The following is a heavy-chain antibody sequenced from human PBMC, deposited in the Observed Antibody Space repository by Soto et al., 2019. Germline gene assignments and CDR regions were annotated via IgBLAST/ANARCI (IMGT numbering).Heavy chain of an antibody. J-gene: IGHJ6*02. Sequence: GESLKISCEGSGYSFSTYWFAWVRQMPGKGLEWMGIIYPGDSGTRYSPSFQGQVTISADKSISTAYLQWSSLKASDSAMYYCARTRTSNHYYDMDVWGQGTTVTVSS. D-gene: IGHD3-3*02. CDR2: IYPGDSGT. CDR1: GYSFSTYW. CDR3: ARTRTSNHYYDMDV. V-gene: IGHV5-51*01.